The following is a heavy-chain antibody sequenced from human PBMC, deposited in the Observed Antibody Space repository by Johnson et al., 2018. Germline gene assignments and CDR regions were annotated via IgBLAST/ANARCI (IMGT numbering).Heavy chain of an antibody. Sequence: QVQLQESGPGLVKPSETLSLTCTVSGGSISSSSYYWGWIRQPPGKTLEWIASVYYRGSTYSNPALKSRVTISIDTSKNQFSLWVNSVTAADTAVYYCARVVGTSVAGTPWGQGTLVTVSS. J-gene: IGHJ4*02. D-gene: IGHD6-19*01. V-gene: IGHV4-39*07. CDR3: ARVVGTSVAGTP. CDR1: GGSISSSSYY. CDR2: VYYRGST.